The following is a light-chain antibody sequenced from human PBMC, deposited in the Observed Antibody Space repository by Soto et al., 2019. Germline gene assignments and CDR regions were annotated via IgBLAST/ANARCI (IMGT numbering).Light chain of an antibody. CDR3: GADHGSGSNFRV. V-gene: IGLV9-49*01. J-gene: IGLJ2*01. CDR2: VGTGGIVG. CDR1: SGYSNYK. Sequence: QALVTQPPSASASLGASVTLTCTLSSGYSNYKVDWYQQRPGKGPRFVMRVGTGGIVGSKGDGIPDRFSVLGSGLNRYLTIKNIQEEDESDYHCGADHGSGSNFRVFGGGTKLTVL.